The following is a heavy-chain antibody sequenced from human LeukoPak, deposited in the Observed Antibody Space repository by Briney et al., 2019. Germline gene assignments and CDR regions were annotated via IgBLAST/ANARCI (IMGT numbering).Heavy chain of an antibody. V-gene: IGHV4-59*01. CDR1: GGSISTYY. CDR3: ARGVHISAYWSSGKNAFDI. Sequence: SETLSLTCTVPGGSISTYYWSWIRQPPGKGLEWIGYIYYSGSTNYNPSLKSRVTISVDTSKNQFSLKLSSVTAADTAVYYCARGVHISAYWSSGKNAFDIWGQGTMVTVSS. CDR2: IYYSGST. J-gene: IGHJ3*02. D-gene: IGHD3-22*01.